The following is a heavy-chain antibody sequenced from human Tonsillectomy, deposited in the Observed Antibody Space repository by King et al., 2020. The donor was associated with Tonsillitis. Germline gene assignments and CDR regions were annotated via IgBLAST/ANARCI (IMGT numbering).Heavy chain of an antibody. J-gene: IGHJ6*02. CDR2: ISYDGSYK. V-gene: IGHV3-30*18. CDR1: GFTFNTYG. D-gene: IGHD7-27*01. Sequence: VQLVESGGGVVQPGRSLRLSCAASGFTFNTYGMHWVRQAPGKGLEWVATISYDGSYKYYADSVKGRFTISRDNSKNNLYLQMNSLRAEDTAVYYCAKATDTYGPLWGMDVWGQGTTVTVSS. CDR3: AKATDTYGPLWGMDV.